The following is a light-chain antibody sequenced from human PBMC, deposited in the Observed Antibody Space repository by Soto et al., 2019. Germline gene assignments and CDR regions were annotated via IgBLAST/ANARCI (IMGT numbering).Light chain of an antibody. CDR3: QHDGTSQST. CDR2: AAS. J-gene: IGKJ3*01. Sequence: EIVLTQSPGTLSLSPGERATLSCRASQSVSSSYLAWYQQKPGQAPRRLIYAASSSATGIPDRFSGSGSGTDFTPTSGRLEPEDVPGYYCQHDGTSQSTFGAGTKVDIK. V-gene: IGKV3-20*01. CDR1: QSVSSSY.